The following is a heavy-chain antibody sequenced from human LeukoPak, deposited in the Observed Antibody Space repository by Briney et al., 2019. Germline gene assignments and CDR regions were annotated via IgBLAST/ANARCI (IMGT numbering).Heavy chain of an antibody. J-gene: IGHJ5*02. CDR2: ISHIGGA. CDR3: VREGSGSYFSWFDP. V-gene: IGHV4-38-2*02. D-gene: IGHD3-10*01. CDR1: GYSISSGYF. Sequence: PSETLSLTCDVSGYSISSGYFWGWIRQPPGMGLEWMGSISHIGGAYYNPSLKSRVTISVDTSSNQFSLKLSSVTAADTAVYYCVREGSGSYFSWFDPWGQGTLVTVSS.